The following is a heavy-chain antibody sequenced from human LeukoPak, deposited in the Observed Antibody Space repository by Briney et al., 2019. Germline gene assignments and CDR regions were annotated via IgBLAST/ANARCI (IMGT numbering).Heavy chain of an antibody. CDR1: GFTFSSYE. CDR2: ISSSGSTI. V-gene: IGHV3-48*03. J-gene: IGHJ3*02. CDR3: ARGVTMIVLALAGGPFDI. Sequence: GGSLRLSCAASGFTFSSYEMNWVRQAPGKGLEWVSYISSSGSTIYYADSVKGRFTISRDNAKNSLYLQMNSLRAADTAVYYCARGVTMIVLALAGGPFDIWGQGTMVTVSS. D-gene: IGHD3-22*01.